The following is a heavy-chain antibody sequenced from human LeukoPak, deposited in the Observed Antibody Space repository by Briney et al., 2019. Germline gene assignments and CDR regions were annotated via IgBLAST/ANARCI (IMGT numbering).Heavy chain of an antibody. CDR2: INPNSGGT. CDR3: ARAKAYYYGSGSYSPFDY. CDR1: GYTFTGYY. Sequence: ASVKVSCKASGYTFTGYYMHWVRQAPGQGLEWMGWINPNSGGTNYAQKFQGRVTMTRDTSISTAYMELSRLRSDDTTVYYCARAKAYYYGSGSYSPFDYWGQGTLVTVSS. J-gene: IGHJ4*02. V-gene: IGHV1-2*02. D-gene: IGHD3-10*01.